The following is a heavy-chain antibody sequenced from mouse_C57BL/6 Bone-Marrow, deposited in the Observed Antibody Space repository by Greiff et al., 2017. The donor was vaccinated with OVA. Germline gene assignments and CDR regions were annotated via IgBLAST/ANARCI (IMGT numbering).Heavy chain of an antibody. V-gene: IGHV1-84*01. CDR3: ERVITTVGGLAY. D-gene: IGHD1-1*01. J-gene: IGHJ3*01. Sequence: VQGVESGPELVKPGASVKISCKASGYTFTDYSINWVKQRPGQGLEWIGWIYPGSGNTTYNEKFKGKATLTVDTSSSTAYMQLSSLNSEDSAVYCGERVITTVGGLAYWGQGTLVTVSA. CDR2: IYPGSGNT. CDR1: GYTFTDYS.